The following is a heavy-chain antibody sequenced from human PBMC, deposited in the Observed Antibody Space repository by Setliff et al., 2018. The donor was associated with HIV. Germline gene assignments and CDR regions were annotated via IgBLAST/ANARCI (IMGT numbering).Heavy chain of an antibody. CDR3: AKDFGVASGYFDL. D-gene: IGHD3-3*01. CDR2: ISWNSGSI. CDR1: GFTFDDYA. V-gene: IGHV3-9*01. Sequence: GGSLRLSCAASGFTFDDYAMHWVRQAPGKGLEWVSGISWNSGSIGYADSVKGRFTISRDNAKNSLYLQMNSLRAEDTALYYCAKDFGVASGYFDLWGRGTLVTVSS. J-gene: IGHJ2*01.